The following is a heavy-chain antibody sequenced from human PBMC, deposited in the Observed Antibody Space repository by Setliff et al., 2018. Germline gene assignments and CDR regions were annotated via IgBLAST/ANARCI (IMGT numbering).Heavy chain of an antibody. J-gene: IGHJ4*02. CDR2: IYTSWST. CDR3: ARLGGGTAAVLYLDY. CDR1: DGSLSTYY. V-gene: IGHV4-4*07. Sequence: SETLSLTCTVSDGSLSTYYWSWIRQPAGKGLEWLGQIYTSWSTNYNPSLKGRATLSIDASKRQFSLKLTSVTAADTAVYYCARLGGGTAAVLYLDYWGQGALVTVSS. D-gene: IGHD6-13*01.